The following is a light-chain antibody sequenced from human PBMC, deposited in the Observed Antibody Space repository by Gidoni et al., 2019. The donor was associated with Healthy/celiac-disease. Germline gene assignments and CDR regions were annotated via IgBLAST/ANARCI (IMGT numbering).Light chain of an antibody. CDR2: GAS. Sequence: EIVLTQSPGTLSLSPGERATLSCRASQSVSSSYLAWYQQNPGQAPRLLIYGASSRATGIPDRFSGSGSGTDFTLTISRLEPEDVAVYYCQQYGSSPLWTFGQGTKVEIK. CDR1: QSVSSSY. V-gene: IGKV3-20*01. CDR3: QQYGSSPLWT. J-gene: IGKJ1*01.